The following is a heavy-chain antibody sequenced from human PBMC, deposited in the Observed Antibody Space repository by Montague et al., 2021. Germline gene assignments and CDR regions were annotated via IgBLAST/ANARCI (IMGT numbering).Heavy chain of an antibody. J-gene: IGHJ3*02. Sequence: SETLSLTCTVSGVSINNNSFFWAWIRQTPGKGLEWIGSVYDSGSTDYNPSLKSRVTIFVDTSKNHFSLSLTSVTAADTSVFCCSRGPYCFDSRSDYDFDSFDXWGQGTMVTVSS. V-gene: IGHV4-39*02. D-gene: IGHD3-3*01. CDR2: VYDSGST. CDR3: SRGPYCFDSRSDYDFDSFDX. CDR1: GVSINNNSFF.